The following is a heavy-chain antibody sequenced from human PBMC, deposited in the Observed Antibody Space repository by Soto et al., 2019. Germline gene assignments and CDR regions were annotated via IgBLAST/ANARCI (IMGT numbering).Heavy chain of an antibody. D-gene: IGHD2-2*01. V-gene: IGHV3-21*01. J-gene: IGHJ4*02. CDR3: ARGSRTSSQVRYFDY. CDR1: ASNSGSFT. CDR2: VSSRGSYI. Sequence: GSLRPSCAAYASNSGSFTMDWVSRLPGKWPEWVSSVSSRGSYIYQADSMGGRCTITRDNAKNPLDLQMNSVRAEDTAFYYCARGSRTSSQVRYFDYWGQGTLVTVSS.